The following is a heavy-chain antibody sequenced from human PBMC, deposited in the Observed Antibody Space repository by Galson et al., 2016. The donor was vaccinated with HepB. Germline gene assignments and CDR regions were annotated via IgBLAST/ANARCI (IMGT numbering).Heavy chain of an antibody. CDR2: ISSHNGKT. CDR1: GYNFITYG. Sequence: SVKVSCKASGYNFITYGISWVRQAPGQGFEWIAWISSHNGKTKSAENLQGRVAMKRDKSTSTAYMELRNLTSDDTAVYYCARDVGGNYFDLWGQGSLVIVSS. D-gene: IGHD2-15*01. CDR3: ARDVGGNYFDL. J-gene: IGHJ4*02. V-gene: IGHV1-18*01.